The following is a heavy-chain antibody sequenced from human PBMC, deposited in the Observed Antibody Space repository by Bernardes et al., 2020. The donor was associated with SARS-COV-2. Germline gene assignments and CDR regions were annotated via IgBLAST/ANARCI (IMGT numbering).Heavy chain of an antibody. CDR3: ARERRVITIFGVLYNDYFDY. V-gene: IGHV3-48*03. CDR1: GFTFSSYE. CDR2: ISSTGSTI. D-gene: IGHD3-3*01. Sequence: GGSLRLSCAASGFTFSSYEMNWVRQAPGKGLEWVSYISSTGSTIFYADSVKGRFTISRDNAKNSLYLQMNSLRAEDTAVYYCARERRVITIFGVLYNDYFDYWGQGTLVTVSS. J-gene: IGHJ4*02.